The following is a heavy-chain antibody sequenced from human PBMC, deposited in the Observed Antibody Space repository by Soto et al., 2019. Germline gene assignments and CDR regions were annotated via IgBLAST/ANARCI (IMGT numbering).Heavy chain of an antibody. D-gene: IGHD2-2*03. Sequence: GGSLRLSCAASGFTFSDRAMHWVRQAPGKGREWFAIIWSDGSEKFYAGSVKGRFTISRDNSKNTVYLQMNTLSAEDTAMYYCARALFPDVDIYAMDVWGHGTAVTVS. CDR1: GFTFSDRA. J-gene: IGHJ6*02. V-gene: IGHV3-33*01. CDR3: ARALFPDVDIYAMDV. CDR2: IWSDGSEK.